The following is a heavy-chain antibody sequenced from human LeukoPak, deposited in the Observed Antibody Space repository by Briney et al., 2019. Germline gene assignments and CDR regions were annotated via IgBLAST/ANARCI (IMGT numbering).Heavy chain of an antibody. J-gene: IGHJ3*02. CDR1: GFYFRSYP. CDR2: ISYDGRNK. D-gene: IGHD1-14*01. Sequence: GGSLRLSCAASGFYFRSYPMNWLRQAPGKGLEWVTLISYDGRNKYYADSLEGRFTISRDNSKNTLYLQTNSLRAEDTAVYYCARDVTAGGDAFDIWGQGTMVTVSS. CDR3: ARDVTAGGDAFDI. V-gene: IGHV3-30*01.